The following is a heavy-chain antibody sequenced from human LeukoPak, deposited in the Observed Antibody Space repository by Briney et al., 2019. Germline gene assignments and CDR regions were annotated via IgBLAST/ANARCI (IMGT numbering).Heavy chain of an antibody. CDR3: ARDYYENRTYAFLVGVFDP. Sequence: ASVKVSCKASGYTFTASGISWVRQAPGQGLEWMGWISAYNGNTYYAKKFQGRVTMTTDTSTNTAYMELRRLRSDDTAVYYCARDYYENRTYAFLVGVFDPWGQGTLVTVSS. V-gene: IGHV1-18*01. CDR2: ISAYNGNT. J-gene: IGHJ5*02. D-gene: IGHD3-22*01. CDR1: GYTFTASG.